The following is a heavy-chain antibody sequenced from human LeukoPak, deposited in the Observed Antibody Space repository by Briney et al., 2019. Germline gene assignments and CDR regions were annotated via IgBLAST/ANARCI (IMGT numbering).Heavy chain of an antibody. D-gene: IGHD3-10*01. CDR2: ISTNGDLT. Sequence: GGSLRLSCSASGFTFSSYAMHWVRHAPGKGLEYVSAISTNGDLTYYTDSVKGRFTISRDNSKNTLYLQMSSLRAEDTAVYFCGRFEEAFDVWGQGTMVTVSS. J-gene: IGHJ3*01. CDR3: GRFEEAFDV. CDR1: GFTFSSYA. V-gene: IGHV3-64D*09.